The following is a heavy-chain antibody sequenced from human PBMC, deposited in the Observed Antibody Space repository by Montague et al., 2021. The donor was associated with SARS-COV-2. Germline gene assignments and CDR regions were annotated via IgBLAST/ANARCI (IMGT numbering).Heavy chain of an antibody. CDR1: GFSFSSYS. Sequence: SLRLSCAASGFSFSSYSMNWVRRAPGKGLEWVSSMSSSSKYIYYXDSVKDRFTISRDNAKNSLYLQMNSLRAEDTAIYYCARNWNYGWAFDIWGQGTMVAVSS. CDR3: ARNWNYGWAFDI. V-gene: IGHV3-21*01. CDR2: MSSSSKYI. J-gene: IGHJ3*02. D-gene: IGHD1-7*01.